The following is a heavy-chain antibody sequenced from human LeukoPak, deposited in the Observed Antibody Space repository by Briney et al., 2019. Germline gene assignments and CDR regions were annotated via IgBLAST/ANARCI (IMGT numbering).Heavy chain of an antibody. CDR3: IRDFRSADL. Sequence: GGSLRLSCVASWFTFSNYCMHWVRQPPGKGLVWVSRIYVDGRTTNYADSVKGRFTISRDNAKNTVYLEMNSLSVEDTATYYCIRDFRSADLWGQGTLVTVTS. V-gene: IGHV3-74*01. CDR1: WFTFSNYC. CDR2: IYVDGRTT. J-gene: IGHJ5*02.